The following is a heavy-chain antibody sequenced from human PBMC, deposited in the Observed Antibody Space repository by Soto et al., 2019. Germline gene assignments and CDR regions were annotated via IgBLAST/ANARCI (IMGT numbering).Heavy chain of an antibody. CDR1: GFTFSSYG. CDR2: ISYDGSNK. Sequence: GGSLRLSCAASGFTFSSYGMHWVRQAPGKGLEWVAVISYDGSNKYYADSVKGRFTISRDNSKNTLYLQMNSLRAEDTAVYYCAKDRPRYNRPYCSGGSCYSGLDYWGQGTLVTVSS. CDR3: AKDRPRYNRPYCSGGSCYSGLDY. D-gene: IGHD2-15*01. V-gene: IGHV3-30*18. J-gene: IGHJ4*02.